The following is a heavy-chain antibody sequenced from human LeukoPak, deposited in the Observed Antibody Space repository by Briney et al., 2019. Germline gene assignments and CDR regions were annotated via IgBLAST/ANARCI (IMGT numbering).Heavy chain of an antibody. J-gene: IGHJ4*02. D-gene: IGHD2-2*01. CDR2: ISAYNGNT. V-gene: IGHV1-18*01. CDR3: VRSYCSSTSCYFPHFDY. CDR1: GYTFNSYG. Sequence: ASVKVSCKASGYTFNSYGISWVRQAPGQGLEWMGWISAYNGNTNYAQKFQGRVTMTTDTSTSTAYMELRSLRSDDTAVYYCVRSYCSSTSCYFPHFDYWGQGTLVTVSS.